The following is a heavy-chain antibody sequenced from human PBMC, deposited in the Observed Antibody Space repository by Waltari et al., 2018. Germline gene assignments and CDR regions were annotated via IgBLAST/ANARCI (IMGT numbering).Heavy chain of an antibody. CDR2: MYYSGST. D-gene: IGHD2-15*01. CDR3: VRHARTTSGGKHFDH. J-gene: IGHJ4*02. CDR1: GDSISSSSYY. V-gene: IGHV4-39*01. Sequence: QLQLQESGPGLVKASETLSLTCTVSGDSISSSSYYWGWVRQPPGKGLEWIGNMYYSGSTSYNPSLKSRVTISGDTSKSQFSLKLSSVTAADTSMYYCVRHARTTSGGKHFDHWGQGMLVTVSS.